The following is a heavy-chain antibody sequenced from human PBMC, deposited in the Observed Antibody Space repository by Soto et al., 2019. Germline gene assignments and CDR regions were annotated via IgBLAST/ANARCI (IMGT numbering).Heavy chain of an antibody. J-gene: IGHJ4*02. Sequence: PGGSLRLSCAASGFTFSTYSMNWVRQAPGKGLEWVSSITSSDGYIYYTDSVKGRFTISRDNAKNSLYLQMNSLRAEDTAVYYCARDRDYCSGSSCFRYFDYWGQGTLVTVSS. D-gene: IGHD2-2*01. V-gene: IGHV3-21*01. CDR3: ARDRDYCSGSSCFRYFDY. CDR1: GFTFSTYS. CDR2: ITSSDGYI.